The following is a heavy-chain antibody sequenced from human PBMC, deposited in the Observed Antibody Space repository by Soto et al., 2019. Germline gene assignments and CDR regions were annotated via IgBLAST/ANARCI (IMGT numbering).Heavy chain of an antibody. CDR3: ARDSAASWGWFDP. V-gene: IGHV3-53*01. J-gene: IGHJ5*02. D-gene: IGHD6-13*01. CDR2: IYSGGST. CDR1: GFTVSSNY. Sequence: EVQLVESGGGLIQPGGSLRLSCAASGFTVSSNYLSWVRQAPGKGLEWVSLIYSGGSTYYADYVKGRFTISRDNSKNTLYLQMNSLSAEDTAVYYCARDSAASWGWFDPWGQGTLVTVSS.